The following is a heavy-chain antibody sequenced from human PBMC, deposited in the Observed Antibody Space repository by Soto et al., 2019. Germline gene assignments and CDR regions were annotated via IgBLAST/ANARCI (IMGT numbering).Heavy chain of an antibody. D-gene: IGHD6-19*01. CDR2: IFQSGST. CDR1: GGTISSPDC. Sequence: SETLSLTCGVSGGTISSPDCWTCVRQPPGKGLEWIGEIFQSGSTNYTPSLESRVTISVDKSKNQFSLTLTSVTAADTAVYFCARGRGRYSSGWSWFDPWGQGILVTVSS. V-gene: IGHV4-4*02. J-gene: IGHJ5*02. CDR3: ARGRGRYSSGWSWFDP.